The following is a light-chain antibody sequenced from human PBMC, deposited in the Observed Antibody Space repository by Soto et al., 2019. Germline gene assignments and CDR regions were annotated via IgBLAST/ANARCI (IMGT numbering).Light chain of an antibody. CDR3: QQSYSTPLT. J-gene: IGKJ4*01. CDR1: QSISDW. V-gene: IGKV1-5*03. Sequence: DIQMTQSPATLSACVGDRFAITCRARQSISDWLAWYQQKPGKAPKLLIYEASSLESGVPSRFSGSGSGTEFTLTISSLQPDDFATYYCQQSYSTPLTFGGGTKVDIK. CDR2: EAS.